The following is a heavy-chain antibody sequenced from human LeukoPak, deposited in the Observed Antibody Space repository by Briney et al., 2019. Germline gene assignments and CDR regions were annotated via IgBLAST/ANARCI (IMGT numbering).Heavy chain of an antibody. CDR1: GGSINNGGYY. CDR2: IYYSGSS. J-gene: IGHJ4*02. V-gene: IGHV4-31*03. CDR3: ARTLGYCSGGSCTGSYFDY. Sequence: SETLSLTCTVSGGSINNGGYYWSWIRQHPGKGLEWIGYIYYSGSSYYNPSLRSRVTISVDTSKNQFSLKLSSVTAADTAVYYCARTLGYCSGGSCTGSYFDYWGQGTLVTVSS. D-gene: IGHD2-15*01.